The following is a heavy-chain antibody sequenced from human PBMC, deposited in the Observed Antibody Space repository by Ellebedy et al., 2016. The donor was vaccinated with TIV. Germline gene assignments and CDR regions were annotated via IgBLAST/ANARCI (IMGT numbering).Heavy chain of an antibody. D-gene: IGHD5-12*01. CDR3: ARDPTTYLRYGNFDC. CDR2: INNVGSHI. V-gene: IGHV3-21*01. J-gene: IGHJ4*02. CDR1: GFTFSTSA. Sequence: GESLKISCAASGFTFSTSALNWVRQAPGKGLEWVSSINNVGSHIYYADSVRGRFTISRDNAKNSVFLQMSSLRVDDTAVYYCARDPTTYLRYGNFDCWGQGTLVTVSS.